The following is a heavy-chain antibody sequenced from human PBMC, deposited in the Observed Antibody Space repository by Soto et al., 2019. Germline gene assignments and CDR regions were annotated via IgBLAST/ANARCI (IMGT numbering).Heavy chain of an antibody. J-gene: IGHJ6*03. CDR1: GFTFSSYS. CDR3: ARDPRFLEWLHVYMDV. Sequence: EVQLVESGGGLVKPGGSLRLSCAASGFTFSSYSMNWVRQAPGKGLEWVSSISSSSSYIYYADSVKGRFTISRDNAKNSLYRQMNSLRAEDTAVYYCARDPRFLEWLHVYMDVWGKGTTVTVSS. V-gene: IGHV3-21*01. CDR2: ISSSSSYI. D-gene: IGHD3-3*01.